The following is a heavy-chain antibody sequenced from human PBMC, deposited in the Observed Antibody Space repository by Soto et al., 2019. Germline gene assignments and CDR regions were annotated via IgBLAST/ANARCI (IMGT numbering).Heavy chain of an antibody. V-gene: IGHV3-48*02. J-gene: IGHJ1*01. D-gene: IGHD6-19*01. Sequence: GGSLRLSCEASGFTFNLYSMNWVRQAPGKGLEWVSYISSSGSTIHYADSVKGRLTISRDNARNSLYLQMNSLTDEDTAIYYCARGDFLGSGWSAEYFQHWGQGTLVTVSS. CDR2: ISSSGSTI. CDR3: ARGDFLGSGWSAEYFQH. CDR1: GFTFNLYS.